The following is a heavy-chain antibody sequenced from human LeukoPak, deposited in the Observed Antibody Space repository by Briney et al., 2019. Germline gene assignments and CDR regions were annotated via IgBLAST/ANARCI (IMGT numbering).Heavy chain of an antibody. CDR3: ATVTYDSSGYYGAEYFQH. Sequence: ASVKVSCKVSGYTLTELSMHWVRQAPGKGLEWMGGFDPEDGETMFAQKFQGRVTMTEDTSTDTAYMELSSLRSEDTAVYYCATVTYDSSGYYGAEYFQHWGQGTLVTVSS. J-gene: IGHJ1*01. D-gene: IGHD3-22*01. CDR1: GYTLTELS. CDR2: FDPEDGET. V-gene: IGHV1-24*01.